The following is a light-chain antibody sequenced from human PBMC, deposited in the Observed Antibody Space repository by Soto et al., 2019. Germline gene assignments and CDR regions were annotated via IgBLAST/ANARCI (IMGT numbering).Light chain of an antibody. Sequence: QSALTQPRSVSGSPGQSVTISCTGTSSDVGGYNYVSWYQQYPGKAPKLMIYGVSERPSGVPDRFSGSKSGNTASLTISGLQAEDEADYYCCSYAGSYTLVFGGGTKLTVL. V-gene: IGLV2-11*01. CDR1: SSDVGGYNY. CDR3: CSYAGSYTLV. J-gene: IGLJ2*01. CDR2: GVS.